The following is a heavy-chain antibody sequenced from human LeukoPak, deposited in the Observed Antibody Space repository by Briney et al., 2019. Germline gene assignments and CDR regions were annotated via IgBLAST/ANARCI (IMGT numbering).Heavy chain of an antibody. J-gene: IGHJ4*02. CDR3: ATNIAGRRWGYFDY. Sequence: GVSLRFYCAASGLTVSTNYISWVRLAPGKGLEWVSVIYAGGNTYYAVSVKGRFTISRDNSKNTLYLQMSSLRAENTAVYYCATNIAGRRWGYFDYWGQGTLVTVSS. D-gene: IGHD6-6*01. V-gene: IGHV3-66*01. CDR1: GLTVSTNY. CDR2: IYAGGNT.